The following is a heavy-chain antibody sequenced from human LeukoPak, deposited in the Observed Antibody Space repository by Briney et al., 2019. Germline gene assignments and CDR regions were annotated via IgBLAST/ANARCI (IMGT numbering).Heavy chain of an antibody. CDR2: ISSSGST. D-gene: IGHD3-22*01. V-gene: IGHV4-61*02. CDR3: ARGPYSYGSSGAFDI. CDR1: GDPISSGDYY. Sequence: SETLFLTSTVSGDPISSGDYYWSWMRQPAGKGLEWIGRISSSGSTNYNPSLKSRVTISVDTSKNQFSLKLSSVTAADTAVYFCARGPYSYGSSGAFDIWGQGTMVTVSS. J-gene: IGHJ3*02.